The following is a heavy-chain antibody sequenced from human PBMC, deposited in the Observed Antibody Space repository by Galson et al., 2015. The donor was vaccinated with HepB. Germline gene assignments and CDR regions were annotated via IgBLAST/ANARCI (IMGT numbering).Heavy chain of an antibody. J-gene: IGHJ6*02. CDR1: GGTFRSYA. CDR2: VIPLFYTS. Sequence: SVKVSCKASGGTFRSYAISWVRQAPGQGLEWMGGVIPLFYTSNYAPKFQDRVTITADKSTNTSYMELTSLRSADTAVYYCASAITMIRGIFFQKKYGLDVWGQGATVTVSS. D-gene: IGHD3-10*01. V-gene: IGHV1-69*06. CDR3: ASAITMIRGIFFQKKYGLDV.